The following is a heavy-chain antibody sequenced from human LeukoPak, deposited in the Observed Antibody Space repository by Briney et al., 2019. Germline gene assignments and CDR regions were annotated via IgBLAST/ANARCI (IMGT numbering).Heavy chain of an antibody. D-gene: IGHD3-3*01. CDR2: INHSGST. CDR3: ARERFLEWLSDSYYYYGMDV. J-gene: IGHJ6*02. CDR1: GGSFSGYY. V-gene: IGHV4-34*01. Sequence: PSETLSLTCAVYGGSFSGYYWSWIRQPPGKGLEWIGEINHSGSTNYNPSLKSRVTISADASKNQFSLKLSSVTAADTAVYYCARERFLEWLSDSYYYYGMDVWGQGTTVTVSS.